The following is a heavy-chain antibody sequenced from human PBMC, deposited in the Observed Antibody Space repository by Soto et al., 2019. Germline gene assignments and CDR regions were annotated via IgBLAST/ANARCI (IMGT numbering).Heavy chain of an antibody. V-gene: IGHV3-33*01. D-gene: IGHD1-1*01. CDR2: IWYDGSEK. CDR3: ARWSDNKVVDP. CDR1: GFTFRSHG. J-gene: IGHJ5*02. Sequence: QVQLVESGGGVVQPGRSLRLSCEASGFTFRSHGMHWVRQAPGKGLEGLAVIWYDGSEKYYADSVKGRFTISRDNSKNTLYLQMNSLTVEDTAVYYCARWSDNKVVDPWGQGTVVTVS.